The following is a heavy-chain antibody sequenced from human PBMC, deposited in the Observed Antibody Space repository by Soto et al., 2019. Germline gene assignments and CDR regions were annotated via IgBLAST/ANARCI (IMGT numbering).Heavy chain of an antibody. D-gene: IGHD3-22*01. CDR1: GFTFSSYS. J-gene: IGHJ4*02. Sequence: GGSLRLSCAASGFTFSSYSMNWVRQAPGKGLEWVSYISSSSSTIYYADSVKGRFTISRDNAKNSLYLQMNSLRAEDTAVYYCARDPTPVGGYLIGTQALDYWGQGTLVTVSS. CDR3: ARDPTPVGGYLIGTQALDY. CDR2: ISSSSSTI. V-gene: IGHV3-48*01.